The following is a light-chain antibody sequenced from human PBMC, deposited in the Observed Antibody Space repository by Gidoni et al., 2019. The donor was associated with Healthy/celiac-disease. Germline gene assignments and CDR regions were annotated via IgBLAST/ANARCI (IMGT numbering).Light chain of an antibody. CDR1: QDISNY. J-gene: IGKJ3*01. CDR2: DAS. Sequence: DIQMTPSPSSLSASVGDRVTITCQASQDISNYLNWYQQKPGKAPKLLIYDASNLETGVPSRFSGSGSGTDFTFTISSLQPEDIATYYCQQYDNLPGTFGPGTKVDIK. CDR3: QQYDNLPGT. V-gene: IGKV1-33*01.